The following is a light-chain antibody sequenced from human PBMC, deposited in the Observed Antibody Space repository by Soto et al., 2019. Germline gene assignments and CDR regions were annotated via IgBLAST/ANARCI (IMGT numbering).Light chain of an antibody. CDR1: QDISNY. J-gene: IGKJ2*01. CDR3: QQYDNLYT. CDR2: DAS. V-gene: IGKV1-33*01. Sequence: DIQMTQSPSSLSASVGDRVTITCHASQDISNYLNWYQQKPGKAPKLLIYDASNLQTGVPSRFSGSGSGTDFTFTISSLQPEDIATYYCQQYDNLYTFGQGTKVEIK.